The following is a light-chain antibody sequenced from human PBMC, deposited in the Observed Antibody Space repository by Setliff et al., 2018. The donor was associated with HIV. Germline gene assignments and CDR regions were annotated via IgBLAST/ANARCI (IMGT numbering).Light chain of an antibody. Sequence: QSALTQPASVSGSPGQSITISCTGTSSDIGRYNYVSWYQQHPGKAPKLMIYDVSNRPSGVSNRFSGSKSGNTASLTISGLQAEDEADYYCSSSRSSTIEVFGTGTKVTVL. J-gene: IGLJ1*01. CDR2: DVS. CDR3: SSSRSSTIEV. V-gene: IGLV2-14*03. CDR1: SSDIGRYNY.